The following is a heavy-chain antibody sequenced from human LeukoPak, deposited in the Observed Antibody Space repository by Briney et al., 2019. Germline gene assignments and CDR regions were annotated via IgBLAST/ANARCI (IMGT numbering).Heavy chain of an antibody. J-gene: IGHJ4*02. CDR2: IYHSGST. CDR1: GYSITSGYY. Sequence: SETLSLTCTVSGYSITSGYYWGWIRQPPGKGLEWIGSIYHSGSTYYNPPLKSRVTISVDTSKNQFSLKLSSVTAADTAVYYCARGTAGPGSFDYWGQGTLVTVSS. V-gene: IGHV4-38-2*02. D-gene: IGHD3-10*01. CDR3: ARGTAGPGSFDY.